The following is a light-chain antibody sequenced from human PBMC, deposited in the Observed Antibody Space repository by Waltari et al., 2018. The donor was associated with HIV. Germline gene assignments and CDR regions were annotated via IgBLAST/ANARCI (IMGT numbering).Light chain of an antibody. CDR2: KAI. J-gene: IGLJ2*01. Sequence: SYELTQPPSVSVSPGQTARITCSGHALPKQSAYWYPQKPGQAPVLVRYKAIERPAGIPERSSGSSSGTTVTLPIRGGQAEDEADYYCQSADSSGTYVVFGGGTKLTVL. CDR1: ALPKQS. CDR3: QSADSSGTYVV. V-gene: IGLV3-25*03.